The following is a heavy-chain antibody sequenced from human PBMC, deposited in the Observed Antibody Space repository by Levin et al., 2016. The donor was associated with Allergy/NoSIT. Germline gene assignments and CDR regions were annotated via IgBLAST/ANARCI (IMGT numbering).Heavy chain of an antibody. CDR3: ARATDYNDSSGDRKSWFDL. CDR2: IYYSGST. V-gene: IGHV4-31*03. D-gene: IGHD3-22*01. CDR1: GGSISSGGYC. Sequence: SETLSLTCTVSGGSISSGGYCWNWIRQHPGKGLEWIGSIYYSGSTFYSPSLKSRVTISVDTSKNQFSLKLRSVMAADTAVYFCARATDYNDSSGDRKSWFDLWGQGTLVTVSS. J-gene: IGHJ5*02.